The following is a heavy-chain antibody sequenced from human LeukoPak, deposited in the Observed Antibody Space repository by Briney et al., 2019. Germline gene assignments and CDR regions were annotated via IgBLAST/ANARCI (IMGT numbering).Heavy chain of an antibody. CDR1: GFTFNNYG. J-gene: IGHJ4*02. CDR2: IRYDGSNT. Sequence: GGSLRLSCAASGFTFNNYGMHWVRQAPGKGLEWVTFIRYDGSNTYYADSVKGRFTISRDNSRNTLYLQMDSLRAGDTALYYCARDLPVAAADFWGQGTLVTVSS. D-gene: IGHD6-13*01. CDR3: ARDLPVAAADF. V-gene: IGHV3-30*02.